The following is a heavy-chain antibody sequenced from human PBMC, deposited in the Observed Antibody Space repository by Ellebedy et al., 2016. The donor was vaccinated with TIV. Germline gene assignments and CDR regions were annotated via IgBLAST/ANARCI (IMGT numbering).Heavy chain of an antibody. V-gene: IGHV1-46*04. CDR2: INPSGGST. Sequence: ASVKVSCKASGDTLTKYYMHWVRQAPGQGLEWMGIINPSGGSTRYAQKLQGRVTMTRNTSTTTVYMDLSSLRSDDTAVYYCASGFDNSGCLDFWGQGTLVTVSS. CDR1: GDTLTKYY. CDR3: ASGFDNSGCLDF. J-gene: IGHJ4*02. D-gene: IGHD3-22*01.